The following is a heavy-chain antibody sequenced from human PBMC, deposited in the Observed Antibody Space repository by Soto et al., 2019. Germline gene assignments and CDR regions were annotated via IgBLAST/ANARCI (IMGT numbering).Heavy chain of an antibody. V-gene: IGHV3-53*01. CDR3: ASHSSSPPKDYCYGMDV. D-gene: IGHD6-19*01. CDR1: GFTVISNY. Sequence: GGSLRLSCAASGFTVISNYMSWVRQAPGKGLEWVSVIYGGGSTYDADSVKGRFTISRDNSKNTLYLQMNSLRAEDTAVYYCASHSSSPPKDYCYGMDVWGQGTTVNDPS. CDR2: IYGGGST. J-gene: IGHJ6*02.